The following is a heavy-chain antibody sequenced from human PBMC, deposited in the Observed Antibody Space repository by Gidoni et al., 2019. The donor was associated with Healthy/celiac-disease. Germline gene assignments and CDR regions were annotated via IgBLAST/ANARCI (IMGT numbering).Heavy chain of an antibody. V-gene: IGHV4-34*01. Sequence: QVQLQQWGAGLLTPSETLSLTCAVSGGSFRGYYWSWFRQPPGKGLEWIGEINHSGSTNYNPALKSRVTISVDTSKNQFSLKLSSVTAADTAVYYCARGQGYYDSSGYRDYWGQGTLVTVSS. D-gene: IGHD3-22*01. CDR3: ARGQGYYDSSGYRDY. J-gene: IGHJ4*02. CDR2: INHSGST. CDR1: GGSFRGYY.